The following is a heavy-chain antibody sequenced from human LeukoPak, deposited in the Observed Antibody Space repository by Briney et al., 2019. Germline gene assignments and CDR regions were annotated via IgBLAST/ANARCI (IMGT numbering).Heavy chain of an antibody. CDR3: ARQFGVEWNLDV. CDR2: IIPILGIA. D-gene: IGHD3-3*01. CDR1: GFTFSSYA. V-gene: IGHV1-69*04. Sequence: GGSLRLSCAASGFTFSSYAISWVRQAPGQGLEWMGRIIPILGIANYAQKFQGRVTITADKSTSTAYMELSSLRSEDTAVYYCARQFGVEWNLDVWGQGTTVTVSS. J-gene: IGHJ6*02.